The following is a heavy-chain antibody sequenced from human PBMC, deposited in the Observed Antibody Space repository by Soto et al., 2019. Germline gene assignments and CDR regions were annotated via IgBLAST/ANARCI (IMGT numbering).Heavy chain of an antibody. V-gene: IGHV4-4*08. CDR1: GAFVSSDY. J-gene: IGHJ4*02. CDR3: ARGYWTEYFEL. Sequence: PSETLSLTCTVSGAFVSSDYWNWIRQPPGKGLEWIGYVYHSGSTNYNPSLNSRLTISADTSKKQFSLKLSSVTAADTAVYYCARGYWTEYFELWGQGILVTVSS. D-gene: IGHD2-8*02. CDR2: VYHSGST.